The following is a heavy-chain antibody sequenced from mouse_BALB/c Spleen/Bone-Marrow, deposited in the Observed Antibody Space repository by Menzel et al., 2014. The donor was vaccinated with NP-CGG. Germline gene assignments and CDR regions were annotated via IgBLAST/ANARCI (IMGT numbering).Heavy chain of an antibody. J-gene: IGHJ2*01. CDR2: ILNSGVT. CDR1: GYSITSGYS. D-gene: IGHD1-1*01. Sequence: DVKLQESGPDLVKPSQSLSLTCTVTGYSITSGYSWHWIRQFPGNKLEWMAYILNSGVTNFNPSLKSRISISRDTSKNQFFLQLNSVTTEDTATYYCARLDGSKGFDYWGQGTTLTVSS. V-gene: IGHV3-1*02. CDR3: ARLDGSKGFDY.